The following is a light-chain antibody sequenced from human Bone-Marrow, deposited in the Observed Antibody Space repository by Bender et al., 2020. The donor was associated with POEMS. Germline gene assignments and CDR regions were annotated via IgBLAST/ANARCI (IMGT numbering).Light chain of an antibody. CDR1: ALPKKY. Sequence: SYELTQPPSVSVSPGQTARITCSGDALPKKYTYWFQQKSGQAPVLVVYEDTKRPSGIPERFSGSSSGTMATLSISSVEAGDEADYFCQVWDILTKHYVFGTGTEVTVL. CDR2: EDT. V-gene: IGLV3-10*01. CDR3: QVWDILTKHYV. J-gene: IGLJ1*01.